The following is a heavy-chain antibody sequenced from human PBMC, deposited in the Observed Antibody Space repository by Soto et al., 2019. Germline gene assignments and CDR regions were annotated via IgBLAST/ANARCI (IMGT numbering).Heavy chain of an antibody. Sequence: QVQLVQSVDEVKKPGASVKVSCKASGYTFNSYGITWVRQVPGQGLEWMGWISRYNGDTKYAQKLKGRVTMTTDTSTNTAYMELRSLSSDDTAVYYCASHRSPVDFYYYMDVWGKGTTVTVSS. CDR1: GYTFNSYG. CDR3: ASHRSPVDFYYYMDV. CDR2: ISRYNGDT. J-gene: IGHJ6*03. D-gene: IGHD2-15*01. V-gene: IGHV1-18*01.